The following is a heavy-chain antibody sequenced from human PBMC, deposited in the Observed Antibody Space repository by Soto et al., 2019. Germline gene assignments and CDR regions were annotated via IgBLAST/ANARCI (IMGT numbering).Heavy chain of an antibody. CDR1: DFTFSTYW. CDR2: IRQDGREI. D-gene: IGHD1-1*01. J-gene: IGHJ3*01. CDR3: ATDRWTGAFDF. Sequence: GGSLRLSCVASDFTFSTYWMAWLRQTPGKGLEFVANIRQDGREINYLDSGKGRFTISRDNAEKSLSLQMNSLRAEDTAVYYCATDRWTGAFDFRGQGTVVTV. V-gene: IGHV3-7*01.